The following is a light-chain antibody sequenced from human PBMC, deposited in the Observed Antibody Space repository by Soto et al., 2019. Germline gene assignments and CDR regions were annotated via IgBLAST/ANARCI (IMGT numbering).Light chain of an antibody. V-gene: IGKV1-5*03. CDR3: QQYNTYWT. Sequence: DIQMTQSPSTLSASVGDRVTITCRASQNINSWLAWYQQKPGKAPKFLIYKASNLESGVPSRFSGSGSGTEFTLTISSLQPDDFATYYCQQYNTYWTFGQGTKVEIK. J-gene: IGKJ1*01. CDR1: QNINSW. CDR2: KAS.